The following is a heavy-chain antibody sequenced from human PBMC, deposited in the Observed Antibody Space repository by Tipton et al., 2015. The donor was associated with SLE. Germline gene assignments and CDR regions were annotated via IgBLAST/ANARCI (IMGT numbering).Heavy chain of an antibody. V-gene: IGHV3-66*03. Sequence: GSLRLSCAASGFTVSSNYMSWVRQAPGKGLEWVSVIYSCGSTYYADSVKGRFTISRDNSKNTLYLQMNSLRAEDTAVDYCARAYCGGDCYSHFDYWGQGTLVTVSS. CDR2: IYSCGST. D-gene: IGHD2-21*01. J-gene: IGHJ4*02. CDR1: GFTVSSNY. CDR3: ARAYCGGDCYSHFDY.